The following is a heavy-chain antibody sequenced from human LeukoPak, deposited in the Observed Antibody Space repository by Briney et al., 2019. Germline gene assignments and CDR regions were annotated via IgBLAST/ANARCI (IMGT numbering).Heavy chain of an antibody. D-gene: IGHD3-10*01. CDR2: IYRSGST. CDR1: GYSISSGYY. V-gene: IGHV4-38-2*01. Sequence: PSETLSLTCAVSGYSISSGYYWGWIRQPPGKGLEWIGSIYRSGSTYYNPSLKSRVTISVDTPKNQFSLKLSSVTAADTAVYYCARRIGQGSGSYYPDYWGQGTLVTVSS. CDR3: ARRIGQGSGSYYPDY. J-gene: IGHJ4*02.